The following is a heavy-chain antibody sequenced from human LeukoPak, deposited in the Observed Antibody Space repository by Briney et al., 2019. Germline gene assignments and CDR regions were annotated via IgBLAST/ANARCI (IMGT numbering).Heavy chain of an antibody. J-gene: IGHJ3*02. CDR2: IYFSGST. Sequence: SETLSLTCAVSGGSISSHYWSWIRQPPGKGLEWIGDIYFSGSTNYNPSLKSRVTISIDTPNNQFSLKLSSVTAADTGVYYCARGLGAVAGRIYDGFDMWGQGTMVTVSS. CDR3: ARGLGAVAGRIYDGFDM. V-gene: IGHV4-59*11. D-gene: IGHD6-19*01. CDR1: GGSISSHY.